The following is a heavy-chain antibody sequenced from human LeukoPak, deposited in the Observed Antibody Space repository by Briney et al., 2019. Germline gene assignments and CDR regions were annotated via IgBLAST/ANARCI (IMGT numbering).Heavy chain of an antibody. V-gene: IGHV3-49*04. J-gene: IGHJ3*02. D-gene: IGHD1-26*01. CDR3: TRDLLVGATTTAFDI. CDR1: GFTFGDYA. CDR2: ISSNASGGTT. Sequence: PGRSLRLSCTASGFTFGDYAMSWVRQAPGKGLEGVGVISSNASGGTTEYAVSVKGRFTISRDDSKSIAYLQMISLKTEDTAVYYCTRDLLVGATTTAFDIWGQGTMVTVSS.